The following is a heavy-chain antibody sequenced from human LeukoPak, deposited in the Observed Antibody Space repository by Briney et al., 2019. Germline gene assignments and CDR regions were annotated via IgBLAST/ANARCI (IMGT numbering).Heavy chain of an antibody. V-gene: IGHV4-59*12. CDR2: IFYSGST. J-gene: IGHJ3*02. CDR3: ARAITMIVVVPNDAFDI. D-gene: IGHD3-22*01. Sequence: PSETLSLTCTVSGGSISSYYWSWIRQPPGKGLEWIGYIFYSGSTNYNPSLKSRVTISVDTSKNQFSLKLSSVTAADTAVYYCARAITMIVVVPNDAFDIWGQGTMVTVSS. CDR1: GGSISSYY.